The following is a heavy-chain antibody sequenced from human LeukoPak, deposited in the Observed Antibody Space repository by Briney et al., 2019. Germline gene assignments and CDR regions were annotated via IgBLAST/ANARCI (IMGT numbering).Heavy chain of an antibody. Sequence: SETLSLTCTVSGYSISSGYYWGWIRQPPGKGLEWIGSIYHSGSTYYNPSLKSRVTISVDTSKNQFSLKLSSVTAADTAVYYCARRSDATVTQNAFDIWGQGTMVTVSS. D-gene: IGHD4-17*01. V-gene: IGHV4-38-2*02. CDR1: GYSISSGYY. J-gene: IGHJ3*02. CDR2: IYHSGST. CDR3: ARRSDATVTQNAFDI.